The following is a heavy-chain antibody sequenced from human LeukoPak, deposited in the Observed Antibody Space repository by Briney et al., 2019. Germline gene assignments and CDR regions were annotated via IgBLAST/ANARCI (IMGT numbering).Heavy chain of an antibody. Sequence: GGSLRLSCAASGFTFSSYEMNWVRQAPGKGLEWVSYISSSGDTIYYADSVKGRFTISRDNAKNSLYLQMNSLRAEDTAVYYCAREVYEIDYWGQGTLVTVSS. V-gene: IGHV3-48*03. CDR3: AREVYEIDY. J-gene: IGHJ4*02. D-gene: IGHD3-16*01. CDR1: GFTFSSYE. CDR2: ISSSGDTI.